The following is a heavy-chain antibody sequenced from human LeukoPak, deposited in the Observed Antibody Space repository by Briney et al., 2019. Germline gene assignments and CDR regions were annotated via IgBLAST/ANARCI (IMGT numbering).Heavy chain of an antibody. Sequence: GGSLRLSCAASRFTFSSYGMSWVRQAPGKGLEWVAYISESGSSIYYADSVKGRFTISRDNAKNSLYLQMNSLRAEDTAVYYCARAAGTYDSWGQGTLVTVSS. J-gene: IGHJ4*02. CDR1: RFTFSSYG. CDR3: ARAAGTYDS. D-gene: IGHD3-10*01. V-gene: IGHV3-48*04. CDR2: ISESGSSI.